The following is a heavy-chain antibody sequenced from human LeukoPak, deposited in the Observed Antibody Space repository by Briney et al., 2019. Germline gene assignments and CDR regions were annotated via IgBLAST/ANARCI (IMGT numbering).Heavy chain of an antibody. D-gene: IGHD2-15*01. CDR2: IYPGESDT. Sequence: RGSLQISCQGSGYPFTSYWIGGARQLPGKGLEWMGIIYPGESDTRYSPSFQGQVTISADKSISTAYLQSSSLKASDTAMYYCARLSGGPYWYCSSGSCYHYFDYWGQGTLVTVSS. J-gene: IGHJ4*02. CDR3: ARLSGGPYWYCSSGSCYHYFDY. CDR1: GYPFTSYW. V-gene: IGHV5-51*01.